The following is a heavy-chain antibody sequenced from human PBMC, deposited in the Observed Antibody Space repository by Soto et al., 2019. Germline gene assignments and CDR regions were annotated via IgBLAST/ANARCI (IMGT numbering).Heavy chain of an antibody. J-gene: IGHJ6*02. Sequence: QLQLQESGPGLVKPSETLSLTCTVSGGSISSSSYYWGWIRQPPGKGLEWIGSIYYSGSTYYNPSLKSRVTISVDTSKNQFSLKLSSVTAADTAVYYCARYRYQLLAGGMDVWGQGTTVTVSS. CDR2: IYYSGST. V-gene: IGHV4-39*01. D-gene: IGHD2-2*01. CDR3: ARYRYQLLAGGMDV. CDR1: GGSISSSSYY.